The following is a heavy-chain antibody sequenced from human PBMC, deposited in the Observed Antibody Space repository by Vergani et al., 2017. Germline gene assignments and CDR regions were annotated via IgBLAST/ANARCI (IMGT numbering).Heavy chain of an antibody. Sequence: QVQLVQSGAEVKKPGSSVKVSCKASGGTFSSYAISWVRQAPGQGLEWMGGIIPIFGTANYAQKFQGRVTITVDESTSTAYMELSSLRSEDTAVYYCARAGYCSSTSCYTDYYYGMDVWGQGTTVTVSS. J-gene: IGHJ6*02. CDR3: ARAGYCSSTSCYTDYYYGMDV. CDR1: GGTFSSYA. V-gene: IGHV1-69*12. D-gene: IGHD2-2*02. CDR2: IIPIFGTA.